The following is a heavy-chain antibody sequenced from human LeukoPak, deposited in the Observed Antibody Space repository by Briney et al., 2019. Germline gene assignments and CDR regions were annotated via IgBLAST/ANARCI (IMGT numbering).Heavy chain of an antibody. V-gene: IGHV3-7*01. CDR2: IKQVGSEK. CDR1: GFTFSSFW. Sequence: GGSLRLSCAASGFTFSSFWMSWVRQAPGKGLEWVANIKQVGSEKNYVDSGKDRFTISRDNAKNALYLQMNSLRAEDTAVYYCAREANYYGSGSFDYWGQGTLVTVSS. CDR3: AREANYYGSGSFDY. D-gene: IGHD3-10*01. J-gene: IGHJ4*02.